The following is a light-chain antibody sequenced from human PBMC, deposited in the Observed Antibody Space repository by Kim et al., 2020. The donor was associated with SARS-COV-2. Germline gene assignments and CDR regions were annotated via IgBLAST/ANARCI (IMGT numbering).Light chain of an antibody. V-gene: IGLV2-14*03. CDR3: NSYTSRSTYV. Sequence: QSALTQPASVSGSPGQSITISCTGTSSDVGGFNYVSWYQQHPGKAPKLMIYDVTKRPSGVSNHFSGSKSGNTASLTISGLQAEDEADYYCNSYTSRSTYVFGTGTKV. J-gene: IGLJ1*01. CDR1: SSDVGGFNY. CDR2: DVT.